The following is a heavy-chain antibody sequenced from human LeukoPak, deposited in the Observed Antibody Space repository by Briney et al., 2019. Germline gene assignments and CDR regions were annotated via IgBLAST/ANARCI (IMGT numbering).Heavy chain of an antibody. Sequence: ASVKVSCKASGYTFTGYYMHWVRQAPGQGLEWMGWINPNSGGTNYAQKFQGRVTMTRDTSIGTAYMELSRLRSDDTAVYYYARDSPYYDFWSAKPGSMDVWGQGTTVTVSS. D-gene: IGHD3-3*01. CDR3: ARDSPYYDFWSAKPGSMDV. CDR2: INPNSGGT. V-gene: IGHV1-2*02. J-gene: IGHJ6*02. CDR1: GYTFTGYY.